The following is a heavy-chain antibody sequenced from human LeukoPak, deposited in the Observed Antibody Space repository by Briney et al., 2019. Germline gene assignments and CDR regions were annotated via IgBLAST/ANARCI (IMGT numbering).Heavy chain of an antibody. Sequence: SETLSLTCAVSGASISNSNWLSWVRQPPGKGLEWIAEIYHTGITNYNPSLKSRVTISVDTSKNHFSLKLSSVTAADTVVYYCARWVRGYSYGYVDYWGQGTLVTVTS. J-gene: IGHJ4*02. D-gene: IGHD5-18*01. CDR1: GASISNSNW. CDR3: ARWVRGYSYGYVDY. V-gene: IGHV4-4*02. CDR2: IYHTGIT.